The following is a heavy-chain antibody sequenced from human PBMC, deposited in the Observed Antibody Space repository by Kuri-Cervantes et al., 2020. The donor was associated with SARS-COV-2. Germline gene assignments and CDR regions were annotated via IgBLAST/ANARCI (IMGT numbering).Heavy chain of an antibody. CDR3: ASYSERAMDV. D-gene: IGHD6-13*01. CDR2: INSDGSVT. J-gene: IGHJ6*04. Sequence: GGSLRLSCAASGFTFSSYWMSWVRQAPGKGLVWVSRINSDGSVTSYPDSVEGRFTISRDNAKNTLSLQMNSLRAEDTAVYYCASYSERAMDVLGKGTTVTVSS. V-gene: IGHV3-74*01. CDR1: GFTFSSYW.